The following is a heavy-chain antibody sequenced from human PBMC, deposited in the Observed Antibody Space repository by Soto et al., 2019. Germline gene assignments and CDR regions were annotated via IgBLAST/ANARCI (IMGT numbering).Heavy chain of an antibody. CDR2: INSDGSST. Sequence: GGSLRLSCAASGFTFSSYWMHWVRQAPGKGLVWVSRINSDGSSTSYAGSVKGRFTISRDNAKNTLYLQMNSLRAEDTAVYYCAVAVAGPTAIGYWGQGTLVTVSS. V-gene: IGHV3-74*01. D-gene: IGHD6-19*01. CDR1: GFTFSSYW. CDR3: AVAVAGPTAIGY. J-gene: IGHJ4*02.